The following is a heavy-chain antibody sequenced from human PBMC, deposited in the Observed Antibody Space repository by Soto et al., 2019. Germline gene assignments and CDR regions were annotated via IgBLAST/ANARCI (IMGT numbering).Heavy chain of an antibody. CDR1: GFTFSSYA. CDR3: ARVDSSGVEIDY. V-gene: IGHV3-30-3*01. D-gene: IGHD3-22*01. CDR2: ISYDGSNK. J-gene: IGHJ4*02. Sequence: QVQLVESAGGVVQPGRSLRLSCAASGFTFSSYAMHWVRQAPGKGLEWVAVISYDGSNKYYADSVKGRFTISRDNSKNTLYLQMNSLRAEDTAVYYCARVDSSGVEIDYWGQGTLVTVSS.